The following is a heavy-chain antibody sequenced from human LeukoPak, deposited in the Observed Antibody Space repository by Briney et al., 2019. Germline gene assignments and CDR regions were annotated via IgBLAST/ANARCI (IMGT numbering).Heavy chain of an antibody. CDR2: INPNSGGT. Sequence: GASVKVSCKASGYTFTGYYMHWVRQAPGQGLEWMGWINPNSGGTNYAQKFQGWVTMTRDTSISTAYMELSRLRSDDTAVYYCARAGTTKVTAFDYWGQGTLVTVSS. V-gene: IGHV1-2*04. CDR3: ARAGTTKVTAFDY. J-gene: IGHJ4*02. CDR1: GYTFTGYY. D-gene: IGHD4-11*01.